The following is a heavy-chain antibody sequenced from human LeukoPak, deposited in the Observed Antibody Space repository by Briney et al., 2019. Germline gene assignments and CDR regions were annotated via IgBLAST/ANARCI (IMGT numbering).Heavy chain of an antibody. CDR1: GFTFSSCE. CDR3: ARDGRKWLAPFDY. CDR2: VSSSGSTI. D-gene: IGHD6-19*01. Sequence: GGSLRLSCAASGFTFSSCEMNWVRQAPGKGLEWVSYVSSSGSTIYYADSVKGRFTISRDNAKNSLYLQMNSLRAEDTAVYYCARDGRKWLAPFDYWGQGTLVTVPS. J-gene: IGHJ4*02. V-gene: IGHV3-48*03.